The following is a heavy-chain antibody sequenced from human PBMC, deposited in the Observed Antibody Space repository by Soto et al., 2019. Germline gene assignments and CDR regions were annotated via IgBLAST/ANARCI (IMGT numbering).Heavy chain of an antibody. J-gene: IGHJ6*02. CDR2: IYHSGST. CDR1: GGSISSSNW. CDR3: ARGAHRRIAAAGTSGYYGMDV. V-gene: IGHV4-4*02. Sequence: LSLTCAVSGGSISSSNWWSWVRQPPGKGLEWIGEIYHSGSTNYNPSLKSRVTISVDKSKNQFSLKLSSVTAADTAVYYCARGAHRRIAAAGTSGYYGMDVWGQGTTVTVSS. D-gene: IGHD6-13*01.